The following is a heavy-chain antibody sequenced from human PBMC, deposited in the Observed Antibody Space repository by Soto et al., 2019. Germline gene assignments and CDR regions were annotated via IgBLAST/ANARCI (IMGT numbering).Heavy chain of an antibody. J-gene: IGHJ6*02. D-gene: IGHD2-8*02. CDR2: IIPILGIA. CDR1: GGTFSSYT. V-gene: IGHV1-69*02. CDR3: ARGKGPSTGGPSYGMDV. Sequence: QVQLVQSGAEVKKPGSSVKVSCKASGGTFSSYTISWVRQAPGQGLEWMGRIIPILGIANYAQKFQGRVTITADKSTITAYMELSSLRSEDTAVYYCARGKGPSTGGPSYGMDVWGQGTTVTVSS.